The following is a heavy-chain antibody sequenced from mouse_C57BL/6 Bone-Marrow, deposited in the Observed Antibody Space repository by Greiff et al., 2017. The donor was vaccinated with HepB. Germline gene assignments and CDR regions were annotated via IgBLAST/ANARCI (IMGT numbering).Heavy chain of an antibody. J-gene: IGHJ2*01. CDR2: IHPNSGST. Sequence: VKLQQPGAELVKPGASVKLSCKASGYTFTSYWMHWVKQRPGQGLEWIGMIHPNSGSTNYNEKFKSKATLTVDKSSITAYMQLSILTSEDSSVYYCARGGVYPFSFDYWGQGTTLTVSS. CDR3: ARGGVYPFSFDY. V-gene: IGHV1-64*01. D-gene: IGHD1-3*01. CDR1: GYTFTSYW.